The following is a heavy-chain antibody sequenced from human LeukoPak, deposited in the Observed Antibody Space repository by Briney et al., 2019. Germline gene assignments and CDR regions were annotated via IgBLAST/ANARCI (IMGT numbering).Heavy chain of an antibody. Sequence: SETLSLTCTVSGGSITSSPYYWGWIRQAPGKALEWIAKIDASGTTAYNPSLKSRVTISVDTPKNQFSLELTSVTAADTAVYYCARLSSVTYCSGGSCPRGGYDYWGQGTLVTVSS. J-gene: IGHJ4*02. V-gene: IGHV4-39*01. CDR3: ARLSSVTYCSGGSCPRGGYDY. D-gene: IGHD2-15*01. CDR1: GGSITSSPYY. CDR2: IDASGTT.